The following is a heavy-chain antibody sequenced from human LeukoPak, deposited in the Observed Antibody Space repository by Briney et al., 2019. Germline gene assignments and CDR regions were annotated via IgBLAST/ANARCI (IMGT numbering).Heavy chain of an antibody. Sequence: GGSLRLSCAASGFTFSSYSMNWVRQAPGKGLEWISYISGSSTTVYYTDSVKGRFTISRDNAKNSLFLQMNGLRAEDTALYYCVRQFASWGQGTLVTVSS. J-gene: IGHJ4*02. V-gene: IGHV3-48*01. CDR3: VRQFAS. CDR1: GFTFSSYS. CDR2: ISGSSTTV.